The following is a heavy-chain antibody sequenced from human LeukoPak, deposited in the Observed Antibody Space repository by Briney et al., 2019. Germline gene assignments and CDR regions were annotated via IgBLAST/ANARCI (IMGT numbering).Heavy chain of an antibody. V-gene: IGHV1-46*01. Sequence: ASVKVSFKASAYTFTIYYIHWVRQAPGQGLEWVGIINPSGGSTSYAQKFQGRVTMTRDTSTSTVYMELSSLRSEDTAVYYCARERLRFLEWLFNTRNWFDPWGQGTLVTVSS. CDR1: AYTFTIYY. CDR2: INPSGGST. CDR3: ARERLRFLEWLFNTRNWFDP. J-gene: IGHJ5*02. D-gene: IGHD3-3*01.